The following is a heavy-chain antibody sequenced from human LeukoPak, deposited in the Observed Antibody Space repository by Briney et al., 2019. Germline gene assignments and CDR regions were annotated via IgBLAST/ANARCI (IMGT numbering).Heavy chain of an antibody. Sequence: SETLSLTCTVSGVSISSSSYYWGWIRQPPGKGLEWIGSIYYSGSTYYNPSLKSRVTISVDTSKNQFSLKLSSVTAPDTAVYYCASQPRLRYFDSPNHAFDIWGQGTMVTVSS. CDR1: GVSISSSSYY. CDR3: ASQPRLRYFDSPNHAFDI. J-gene: IGHJ3*02. V-gene: IGHV4-39*01. D-gene: IGHD3-9*01. CDR2: IYYSGST.